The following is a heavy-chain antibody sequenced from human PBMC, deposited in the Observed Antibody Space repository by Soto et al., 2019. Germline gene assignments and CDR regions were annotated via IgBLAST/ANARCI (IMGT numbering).Heavy chain of an antibody. Sequence: PSEPRSLTCTVSGGSISIYYWSWIRHPPGKGLEWIGYIYYSGSTNYNPSLKSRVTMSVDTSENHFSLELSSVTAADTAVYYCATLRTILAPTFDYWGQGILVTVSS. D-gene: IGHD3-3*01. J-gene: IGHJ4*02. CDR3: ATLRTILAPTFDY. V-gene: IGHV4-59*01. CDR1: GGSISIYY. CDR2: IYYSGST.